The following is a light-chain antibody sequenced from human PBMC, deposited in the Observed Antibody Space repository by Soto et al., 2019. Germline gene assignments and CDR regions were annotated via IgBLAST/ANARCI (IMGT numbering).Light chain of an antibody. CDR3: AAWDDSLKAI. J-gene: IGLJ7*01. Sequence: QSVLTQPPSVSGTPGQRVTISCSGSSSNIGSNTVNWYQQFPGTTPRLLIYSSYQRPSGVPDRFSGSQSGTSASLAISGHQSDDEADYYCAAWDDSLKAIFGGGTQLPVL. V-gene: IGLV1-44*01. CDR1: SSNIGSNT. CDR2: SSY.